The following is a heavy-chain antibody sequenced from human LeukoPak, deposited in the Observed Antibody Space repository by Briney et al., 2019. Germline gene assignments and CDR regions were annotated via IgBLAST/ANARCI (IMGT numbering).Heavy chain of an antibody. CDR1: GGSISSSSYY. J-gene: IGHJ5*02. V-gene: IGHV4-39*01. D-gene: IGHD3-16*01. CDR2: IYYSGST. Sequence: SETLSLTCSVFGGSISSSSYYWGWIRQSPGTGLEWIGSIYYSGSTYYNPSLKSRVTMSVDTSKNQFSLKLSSVTAADTAVYYCARQGANWFDPWGQGTLVTVSS. CDR3: ARQGANWFDP.